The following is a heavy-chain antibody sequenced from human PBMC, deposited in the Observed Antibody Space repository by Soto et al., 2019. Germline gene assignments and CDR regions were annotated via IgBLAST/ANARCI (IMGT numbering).Heavy chain of an antibody. V-gene: IGHV1-69*06. D-gene: IGHD3-10*01. Sequence: SVKVSCKASGVTFGSYAISWVRQAPVQGLEWMGGIIPIFGTANYAQKFQGRVTITADKSTSTAYMELSSLRSEDTAVYYCARNTMVRGVIISYYYYGMDVWGQGTTVTVSS. J-gene: IGHJ6*02. CDR1: GVTFGSYA. CDR2: IIPIFGTA. CDR3: ARNTMVRGVIISYYYYGMDV.